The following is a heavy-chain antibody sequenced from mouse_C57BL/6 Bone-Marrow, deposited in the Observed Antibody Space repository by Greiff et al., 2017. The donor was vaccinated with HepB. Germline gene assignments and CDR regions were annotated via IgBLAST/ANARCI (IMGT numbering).Heavy chain of an antibody. CDR3: ARRITAVWDFDV. CDR1: GFTFSDYG. Sequence: EVKLVESGAGLVKPGASLKLSCAASGFTFSDYGMHWVRQAPEKGLEWVAYISSGSSTIYYADTVKGRITISRDNAKNTLFLQMTSLRSEDTAMYCCARRITAVWDFDVWGTGTTVTVSS. J-gene: IGHJ1*03. D-gene: IGHD1-1*01. V-gene: IGHV5-17*01. CDR2: ISSGSSTI.